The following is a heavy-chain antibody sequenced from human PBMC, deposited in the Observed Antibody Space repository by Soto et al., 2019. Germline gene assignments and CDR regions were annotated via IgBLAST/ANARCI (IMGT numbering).Heavy chain of an antibody. CDR2: ISYDGSNK. V-gene: IGHV3-30*18. CDR1: GFTFSSYG. Sequence: SLRLSCAASGFTFSSYGMHWVRQAPGKGLEWVAVISYDGSNKYYADSVKGRFTISRDNSKNTLYLQMNSLRAEDTAVYYCAKSYYYDSSGTIYYYYGMDVWGQGTTVTVSS. J-gene: IGHJ6*02. CDR3: AKSYYYDSSGTIYYYYGMDV. D-gene: IGHD3-22*01.